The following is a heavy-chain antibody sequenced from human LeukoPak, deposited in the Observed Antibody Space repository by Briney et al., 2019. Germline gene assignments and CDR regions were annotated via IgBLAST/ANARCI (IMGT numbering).Heavy chain of an antibody. V-gene: IGHV3-7*03. CDR1: GFMFSSNW. J-gene: IGHJ4*02. CDR3: AKEGRSLQTY. CDR2: IKEDGTET. Sequence: GGSLRLSCEASGFMFSSNWMSWVRLAPGKGLEWVANIKEDGTETYYVDSVKGRFTISRDNAKNSLYLQMNSLRVEDTAVYYCAKEGRSLQTYWGQGTPVTVSS. D-gene: IGHD5-24*01.